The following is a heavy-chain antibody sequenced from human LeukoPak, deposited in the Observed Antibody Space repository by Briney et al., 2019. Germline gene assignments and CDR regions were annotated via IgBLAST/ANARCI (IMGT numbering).Heavy chain of an antibody. J-gene: IGHJ2*01. D-gene: IGHD3-22*01. Sequence: SETLSLTCTVSGGSISSYYWSWIRQPPGKGLEWIGYIYYSGSTNYNPSLKSRVTISVDTSKNQFSLKLSSVTAADTAVYYCARATSEYYYDSCGYYHYWYFDLWGRGTLVTVSS. CDR1: GGSISSYY. CDR2: IYYSGST. CDR3: ARATSEYYYDSCGYYHYWYFDL. V-gene: IGHV4-59*01.